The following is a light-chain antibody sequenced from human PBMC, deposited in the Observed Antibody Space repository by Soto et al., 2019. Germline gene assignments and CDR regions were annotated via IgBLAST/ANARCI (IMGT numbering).Light chain of an antibody. CDR1: GFNIGSNY. V-gene: IGLV1-51*01. Sequence: QSVLTQPPSVSAAPGEKVSVSGSGNGFNIGSNYVSWYQQLPGKAPKLLIYGNNNRPLGIPDRFSGSKSGTEATLGITGLQTGDEADYYCATWDSSLSAEVFGGGTKLTVL. CDR2: GNN. J-gene: IGLJ3*02. CDR3: ATWDSSLSAEV.